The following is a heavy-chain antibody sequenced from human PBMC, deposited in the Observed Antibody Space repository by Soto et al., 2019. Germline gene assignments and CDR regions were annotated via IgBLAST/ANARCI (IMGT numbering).Heavy chain of an antibody. V-gene: IGHV3-66*01. J-gene: IGHJ4*02. CDR2: MYSGGET. Sequence: EFQLVESGGALVQPGGSLRLSCAASGFPVSISYMSWVRQVPGKGLAWVSIMYSGGETYYAASVKGRFTVSRDNSKNTLDLQMTSLRAEDTGVYYCARRKYCSSTTCFDYWGQGTLVTVAS. D-gene: IGHD2-2*01. CDR1: GFPVSISY. CDR3: ARRKYCSSTTCFDY.